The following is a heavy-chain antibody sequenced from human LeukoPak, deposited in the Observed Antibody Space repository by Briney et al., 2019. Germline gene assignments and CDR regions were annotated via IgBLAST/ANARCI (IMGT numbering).Heavy chain of an antibody. CDR1: GFTVSSNY. CDR2: IYSGGST. Sequence: PGGSLRLSCAASGFTVSSNYMSWVRQAPGKGLEWVSVIYSGGSTYSADSVKGRFTISRDNSKNTLYLQMNSLRAEDTAVYYCAKDSQYYDFWSRYPNPYHYYYMDVWGKGTTVTVSS. CDR3: AKDSQYYDFWSRYPNPYHYYYMDV. V-gene: IGHV3-53*01. D-gene: IGHD3-3*01. J-gene: IGHJ6*03.